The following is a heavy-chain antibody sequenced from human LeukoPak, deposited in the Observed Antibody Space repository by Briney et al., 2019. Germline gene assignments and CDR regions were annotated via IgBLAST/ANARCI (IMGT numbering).Heavy chain of an antibody. J-gene: IGHJ6*02. D-gene: IGHD2-2*01. Sequence: GRSLRLSCAASGFTFSSYGMHWVRQAPGKGLEWVAVISYDGSNKYYADSVKGRFTISRDNFKNTLYLQMNSLRAEDSAVYYCAKDHCSSTSCYYYYYGMDVWGQGTTVTVSS. CDR3: AKDHCSSTSCYYYYYGMDV. CDR2: ISYDGSNK. CDR1: GFTFSSYG. V-gene: IGHV3-30*18.